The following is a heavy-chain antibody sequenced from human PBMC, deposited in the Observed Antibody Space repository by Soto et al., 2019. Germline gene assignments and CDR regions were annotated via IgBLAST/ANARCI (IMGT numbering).Heavy chain of an antibody. Sequence: QVQLHESGAGLVKPSQTLFLTCIVSGVSISSGGYYWSWIRQHPGKGLEWIGYSYYSVSTYYNPSRKRRVTTSVDTSKNQCSLKLCSVTAADTAVYYCARAYVDPAMAAFDYWGQGTLVTVSS. CDR2: SYYSVST. J-gene: IGHJ4*02. CDR3: ARAYVDPAMAAFDY. D-gene: IGHD5-18*01. V-gene: IGHV4-31*03. CDR1: GVSISSGGYY.